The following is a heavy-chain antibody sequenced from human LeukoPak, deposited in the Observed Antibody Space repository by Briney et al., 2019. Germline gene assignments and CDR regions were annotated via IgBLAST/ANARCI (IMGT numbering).Heavy chain of an antibody. J-gene: IGHJ5*02. Sequence: GASVKVSCKASGYTFTSYDINWVRQATGQGLEWMGWMNPNSGNTGYAQKFQGRVTMTRNTSISTAYMELSSLGSEDTAVYYCARSPSMVAGTWWFDPWGQGTLVTVSS. CDR2: MNPNSGNT. V-gene: IGHV1-8*01. CDR1: GYTFTSYD. D-gene: IGHD6-13*01. CDR3: ARSPSMVAGTWWFDP.